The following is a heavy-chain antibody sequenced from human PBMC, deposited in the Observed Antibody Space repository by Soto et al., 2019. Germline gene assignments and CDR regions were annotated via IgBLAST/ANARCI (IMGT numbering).Heavy chain of an antibody. D-gene: IGHD3-22*01. CDR2: INPNSGGT. Sequence: ASVKVSCKASGYTFTGYYMHWVRQAPGQGLEWMGWINPNSGGTNYAQKFQGWVTMTRDTSISTAYMELSRLRSDDTAVYYCAIGSDSSGYDYVDAFDIWGQGTMLTVS. V-gene: IGHV1-2*04. CDR3: AIGSDSSGYDYVDAFDI. CDR1: GYTFTGYY. J-gene: IGHJ3*02.